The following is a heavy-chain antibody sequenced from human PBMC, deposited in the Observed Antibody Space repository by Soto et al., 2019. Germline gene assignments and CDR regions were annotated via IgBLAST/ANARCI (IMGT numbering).Heavy chain of an antibody. CDR3: ARDGAARLYYYYGMDV. J-gene: IGHJ6*02. CDR1: GGTFSSYA. CDR2: IIPIFGTA. Sequence: ASVKVSCKASGGTFSSYAISWVRQAPGQGLEWMGGIIPIFGTANYAQKFQGRVTITADESTSTAYMELSSLRSEDTAVYYCARDGAARLYYYYGMDVWRQGTRVTVSS. D-gene: IGHD6-6*01. V-gene: IGHV1-69*13.